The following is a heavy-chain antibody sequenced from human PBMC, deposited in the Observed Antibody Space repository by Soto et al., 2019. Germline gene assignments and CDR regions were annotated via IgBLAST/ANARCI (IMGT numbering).Heavy chain of an antibody. Sequence: PVGSLRLSCAASGFTFSSYSMNWVRQAPGKGLEWVSYISSSSSTIYYADSVKGRFTISRDNAKNSLYLQMNSLRDEDTAVYYCARDGKLGWLGPYNYYYGMDVWGQGTTVTVSS. D-gene: IGHD3-9*01. CDR1: GFTFSSYS. CDR2: ISSSSSTI. CDR3: ARDGKLGWLGPYNYYYGMDV. J-gene: IGHJ6*02. V-gene: IGHV3-48*02.